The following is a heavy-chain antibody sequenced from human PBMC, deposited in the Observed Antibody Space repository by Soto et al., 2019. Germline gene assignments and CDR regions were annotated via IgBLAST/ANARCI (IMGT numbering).Heavy chain of an antibody. CDR2: IYYSGNT. CDR3: ASFGVASMNWFDP. CDR1: GGSISSYY. J-gene: IGHJ5*02. V-gene: IGHV4-59*08. Sequence: SETLSLTCTVSGGSISSYYWSWIRQPPGKGLEWIGYIYYSGNTYYNPSLKSRVTISLDTSKNQFSLKLNSVTAADTAVYYCASFGVASMNWFDPWGQGTLVTVSS. D-gene: IGHD3-3*01.